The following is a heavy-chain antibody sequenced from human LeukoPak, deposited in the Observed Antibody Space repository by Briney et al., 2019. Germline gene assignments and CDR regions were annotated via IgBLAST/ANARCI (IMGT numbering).Heavy chain of an antibody. CDR2: IYSSGRT. CDR3: AKDFPASQF. Sequence: GGSLRLSCAASGVTVSANYMSWVRQAPGKGLERVSLIYSSGRTFYADSVKGRFTISRDNSKNTLYLKMNSLRAADTAVYYCAKDFPASQFWGQGTLVTVSS. CDR1: GVTVSANY. D-gene: IGHD2-2*01. J-gene: IGHJ4*02. V-gene: IGHV3-53*01.